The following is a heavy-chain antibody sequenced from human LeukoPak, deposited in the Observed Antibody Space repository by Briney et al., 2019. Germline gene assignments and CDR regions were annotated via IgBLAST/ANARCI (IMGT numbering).Heavy chain of an antibody. Sequence: GGSLRLSCAASGFTFSSYEMNWVRQAPGKGLEWVSYISSSGSTIYYADSVKGRFTISRDNAKNSLYLQMNSLRAEDTAVYYCARDVMESGYDGPSLDYWGQGTLVTVSS. CDR1: GFTFSSYE. D-gene: IGHD5-12*01. V-gene: IGHV3-48*03. CDR2: ISSSGSTI. CDR3: ARDVMESGYDGPSLDY. J-gene: IGHJ4*02.